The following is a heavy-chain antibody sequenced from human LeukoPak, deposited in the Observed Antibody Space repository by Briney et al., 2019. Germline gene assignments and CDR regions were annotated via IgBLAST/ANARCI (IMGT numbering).Heavy chain of an antibody. D-gene: IGHD3-16*02. J-gene: IGHJ4*02. CDR2: IIPILGIA. Sequence: SVKVSCKASGGTFSSYAISWVRQAPGQGLEWMGRIIPILGIANYAQKFQGRVTMTRDTSTSTVYMELSSLRSEDTAVYYCARDYYVWGSYRYYDYWGQGTLVTVSS. CDR3: ARDYYVWGSYRYYDY. V-gene: IGHV1-69*04. CDR1: GGTFSSYA.